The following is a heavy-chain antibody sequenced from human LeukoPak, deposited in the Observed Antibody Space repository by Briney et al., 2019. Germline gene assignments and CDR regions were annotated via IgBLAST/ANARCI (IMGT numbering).Heavy chain of an antibody. Sequence: ASVKVSCKASGYTFTGYYMHWVRQAPGQGLEWMGRINPNSGGTNYAQKFQGRVTMTRDTSISTAYMELSRLRSDDTAVYYCAIAVYDISGYYYDYWGQGTRVTVSS. V-gene: IGHV1-2*06. CDR1: GYTFTGYY. D-gene: IGHD3-22*01. CDR2: INPNSGGT. J-gene: IGHJ4*02. CDR3: AIAVYDISGYYYDY.